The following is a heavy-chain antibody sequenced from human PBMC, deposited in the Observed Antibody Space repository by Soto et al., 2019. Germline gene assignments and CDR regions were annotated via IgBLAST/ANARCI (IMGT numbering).Heavy chain of an antibody. CDR1: GGSISSSSYY. J-gene: IGHJ6*03. V-gene: IGHV4-39*07. CDR3: ARLGSTGYYYGSLRSPMDV. D-gene: IGHD3-10*01. CDR2: IYYSGST. Sequence: ETLSLTCTVSGGSISSSSYYWGWIRQPPGKELEWIGSIYYSGSTNYNPSLKSRVTISVDTSKNQFSLKLSSVTAADTAVYYRARLGSTGYYYGSLRSPMDVWGKWTTVTVSS.